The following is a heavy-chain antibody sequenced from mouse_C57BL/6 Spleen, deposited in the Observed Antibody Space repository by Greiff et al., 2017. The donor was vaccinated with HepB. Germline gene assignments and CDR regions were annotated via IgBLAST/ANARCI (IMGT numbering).Heavy chain of an antibody. CDR2: IDPEDGDT. Sequence: EVQLQQSGAELVRPGASVKLSCTASGFNIKDYYMHWVKQRPDQGLEWIGRIDPEDGDTEYAPKFQGKATMTADTSSNTAYLQLSSLTSEDTAVYYCTIYGSSWDYAMDYWGQGTSVTVSS. V-gene: IGHV14-1*01. CDR1: GFNIKDYY. J-gene: IGHJ4*01. CDR3: TIYGSSWDYAMDY. D-gene: IGHD1-1*01.